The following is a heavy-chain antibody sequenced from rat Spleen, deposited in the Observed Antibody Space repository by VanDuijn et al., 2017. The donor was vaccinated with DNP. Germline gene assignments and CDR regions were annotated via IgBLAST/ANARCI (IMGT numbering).Heavy chain of an antibody. Sequence: EVQLVESGGGLVQPGRSLKLSCVASGFTFRDYYMAWVRQVPTKGLEWVAYISYDGGRNYNGDSVKGRFTISRDNAKSTLYLQMNSLRSEDMATYYCARPMDYYSGGFAYWGQGVMVTVSS. V-gene: IGHV5-22*01. CDR1: GFTFRDYY. D-gene: IGHD1-1*01. CDR3: ARPMDYYSGGFAY. CDR2: ISYDGGRN. J-gene: IGHJ2*01.